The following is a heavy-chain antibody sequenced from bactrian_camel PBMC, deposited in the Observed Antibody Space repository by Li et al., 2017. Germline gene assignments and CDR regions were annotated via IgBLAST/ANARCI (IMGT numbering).Heavy chain of an antibody. CDR1: GNTYC. J-gene: IGHJ6*01. CDR3: AAARDDARRACTGDSLLKFSF. D-gene: IGHD1*01. Sequence: HVQLVESGGGSVQAGGSLRLSCVASGNTYCMGWFRQVPGKEREGVAVIDSDGSTSYADSVKGRFTVSADNAKRTLYLQMNSLEPSDTATYYCAAARDDARRACTGDSLLKFSFWGQGTQVTVS. CDR2: IDSDGST. V-gene: IGHV3S53*01.